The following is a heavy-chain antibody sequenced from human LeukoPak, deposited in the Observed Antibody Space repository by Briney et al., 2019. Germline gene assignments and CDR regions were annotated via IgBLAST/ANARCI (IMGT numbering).Heavy chain of an antibody. Sequence: GGSLRLSCAASGFTFDDYAMHWVRQAPGKSLEWVSGISWNSGSIGYADSVKGRFTISRDNAKNSLYLQTNSLRAEDTALYYCAKDGGRVRPAMLDYWGQGTLVTVSS. D-gene: IGHD5-18*01. J-gene: IGHJ4*02. CDR1: GFTFDDYA. CDR3: AKDGGRVRPAMLDY. CDR2: ISWNSGSI. V-gene: IGHV3-9*01.